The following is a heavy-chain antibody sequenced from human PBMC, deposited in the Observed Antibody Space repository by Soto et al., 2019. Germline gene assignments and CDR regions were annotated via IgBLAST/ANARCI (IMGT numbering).Heavy chain of an antibody. V-gene: IGHV1-69*01. D-gene: IGHD6-6*01. CDR2: IIPIFGTA. J-gene: IGHJ6*02. CDR3: ARRGKKGIAARTYYYYGMDV. Sequence: QVQLVQSGAEVKKPGSSVKVSCKASGGIFSSYAISWVRQAPGQGLEWMGGIIPIFGTANYAQKFQGRVTITADESTSTAYMELSSLRSEDTAVYYCARRGKKGIAARTYYYYGMDVWGQGTTVTVSS. CDR1: GGIFSSYA.